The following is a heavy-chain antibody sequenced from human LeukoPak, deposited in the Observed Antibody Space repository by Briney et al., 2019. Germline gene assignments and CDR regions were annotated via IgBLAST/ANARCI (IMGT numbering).Heavy chain of an antibody. D-gene: IGHD3-22*01. CDR2: ISSSSSYT. V-gene: IGHV3-11*06. CDR3: ARMSSSGYFL. CDR1: GFTLVAS. Sequence: GGPLRLPFEAPGFTLVASKITGTPRAPGRGLEWVSHISSSSSYTNYADSVKGRFTISRDNAKDSLYLQMNSLRAEDTAVYYCARMSSSGYFLWGQGTLVTVSS. J-gene: IGHJ4*02.